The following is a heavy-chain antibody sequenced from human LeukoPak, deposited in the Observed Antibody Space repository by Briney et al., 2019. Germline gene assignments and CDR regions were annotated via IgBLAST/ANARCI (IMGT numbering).Heavy chain of an antibody. CDR2: IRYDGSNK. V-gene: IGHV3-30*02. J-gene: IGHJ6*03. CDR1: GFTFSSYG. CDR3: AKGKGHYYYYMDV. Sequence: GGSLRLSCAASGFTFSSYGMHWVRQAPGKGLEWVAFIRYDGSNKYYADSVKGRFTISRDNSKNTLYLQMNSLRAEDTAVYYCAKGKGHYYYYMDVWGKGTTVTVSS.